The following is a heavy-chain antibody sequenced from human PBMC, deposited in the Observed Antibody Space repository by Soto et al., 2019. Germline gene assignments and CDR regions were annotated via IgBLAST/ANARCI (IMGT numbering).Heavy chain of an antibody. V-gene: IGHV4-34*01. CDR1: GGSFSGYY. Sequence: SETRSLTCAVYGGSFSGYYWSWIRQPPGKGLEWIGEINHSGSTNYNPSLKSRVTISVDTSKTRFSLKLTSVTAADTAVYYCARHRSYSSGWYVDYWGQGTPVTAPQ. CDR3: ARHRSYSSGWYVDY. J-gene: IGHJ4*02. CDR2: INHSGST. D-gene: IGHD6-19*01.